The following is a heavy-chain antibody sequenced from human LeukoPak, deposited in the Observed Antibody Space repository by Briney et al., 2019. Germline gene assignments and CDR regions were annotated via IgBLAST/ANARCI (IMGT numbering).Heavy chain of an antibody. CDR3: ARRGVPARKYCFDY. V-gene: IGHV4-34*01. D-gene: IGHD2-2*01. CDR1: GGSFSGYY. CDR2: INHSGST. J-gene: IGHJ4*02. Sequence: SETLSLTCAVYGGSFSGYYWSWIRQPPGKGLEWIGEINHSGSTNYNPSLKSRVTISVDTSKNQFSLKLSSVTAADTAVYYCARRGVPARKYCFDYWGQGTLVTVSS.